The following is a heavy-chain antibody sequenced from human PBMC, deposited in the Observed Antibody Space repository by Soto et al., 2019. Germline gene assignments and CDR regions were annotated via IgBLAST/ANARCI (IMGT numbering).Heavy chain of an antibody. CDR2: INPNSGGT. CDR1: GYTFTGYY. Sequence: QVQLVQSGAEVKKPGASVKVSCKASGYTFTGYYMHWVRQAPGQWLEWMGWINPNSGGTNYAQKFQGWVTMPRDTSISKAYMELSRLRSDDTAVYYCASSPEGYYYYGMDVWGQGTTVTVSS. J-gene: IGHJ6*02. V-gene: IGHV1-2*04. CDR3: ASSPEGYYYYGMDV.